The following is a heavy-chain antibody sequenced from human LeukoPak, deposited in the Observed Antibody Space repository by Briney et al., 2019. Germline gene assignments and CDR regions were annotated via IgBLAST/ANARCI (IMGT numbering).Heavy chain of an antibody. V-gene: IGHV3-7*01. Sequence: PGGSLRLSCAASGFTFRSYWMAWVRQVPGKGLEWVANIKEDESAKHQADSVKGRFTISRDNAQNSVYLQMSSLRGEDTAVYYCARDVGGSLDYWGQGTLVTVSS. CDR2: IKEDESAK. J-gene: IGHJ4*02. D-gene: IGHD1-26*01. CDR1: GFTFRSYW. CDR3: ARDVGGSLDY.